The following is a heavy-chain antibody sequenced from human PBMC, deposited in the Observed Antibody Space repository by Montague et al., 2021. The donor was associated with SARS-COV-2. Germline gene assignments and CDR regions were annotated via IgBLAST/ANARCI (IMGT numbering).Heavy chain of an antibody. J-gene: IGHJ4*02. CDR1: SVSVSSPNW. Sequence: SETLSLTCTVSSVSVSSPNWCGWVRQSPGKGLEWIGEISSGGTTNYSPSLASRVTISLDKIKNQFSLKLTSVTAADTAMYFCAREKLKAIDYWGQGTLVTVSS. V-gene: IGHV4-4*02. CDR3: AREKLKAIDY. CDR2: ISSGGTT.